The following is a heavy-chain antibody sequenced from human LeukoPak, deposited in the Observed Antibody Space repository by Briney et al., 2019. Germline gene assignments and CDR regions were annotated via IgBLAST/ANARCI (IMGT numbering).Heavy chain of an antibody. Sequence: HPGGSLRLSCAASGFTFDTYGMNWVRQAPGRGLEWVSYISTSGSTIYYADSMKGRFTISSDNAKNSLYLQMNSLRAEDTAVYYCAKDGPIVATGDAFDIWGQGTMVTVSS. J-gene: IGHJ3*02. CDR3: AKDGPIVATGDAFDI. D-gene: IGHD5-12*01. V-gene: IGHV3-48*01. CDR1: GFTFDTYG. CDR2: ISTSGSTI.